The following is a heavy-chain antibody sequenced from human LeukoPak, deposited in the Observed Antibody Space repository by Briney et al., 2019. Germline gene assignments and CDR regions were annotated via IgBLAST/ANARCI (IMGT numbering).Heavy chain of an antibody. CDR2: IYYSGST. D-gene: IGHD3-3*01. Sequence: PSETLSLTCTVSGGSISSGGYYWSWIRQHPGKGLEWIGYIYYSGSTYYNPSLKSRVTISVDTSKNQCSLKLSSVTAADTAVYYCARVGPGAYYDFWSGYYIESWFDPWGQGTLVTVSS. J-gene: IGHJ5*02. CDR3: ARVGPGAYYDFWSGYYIESWFDP. CDR1: GGSISSGGYY. V-gene: IGHV4-31*03.